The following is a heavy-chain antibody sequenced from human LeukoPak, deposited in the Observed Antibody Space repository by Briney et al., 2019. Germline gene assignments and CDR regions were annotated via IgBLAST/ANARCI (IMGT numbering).Heavy chain of an antibody. CDR3: ARVGGTVVRGVRNYFYYMDV. V-gene: IGHV3-74*01. CDR2: INSDGLST. J-gene: IGHJ6*03. CDR1: GFTFSSYW. D-gene: IGHD3-10*01. Sequence: GGSLRLSCAASGFTFSSYWMHWVRQVPGKGLVWVSRINSDGLSTTYADSVKGRFTISRDNAKNTLYLQMNSLRAEDTAVYYCARVGGTVVRGVRNYFYYMDVWGKGTTVTVSS.